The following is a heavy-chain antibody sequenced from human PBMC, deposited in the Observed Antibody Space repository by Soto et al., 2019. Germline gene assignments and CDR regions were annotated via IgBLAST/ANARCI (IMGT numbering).Heavy chain of an antibody. Sequence: SETLSLTCAVSGVSISSSNWWSWVRQPPGKGLEWIGEIYHSGSTNYNPSLKSRVTISVDKSKNQFSLRLSSVTAADTAVYYCARLWADYGDYYFDYWGQGTLVTVS. CDR1: GVSISSSNW. CDR3: ARLWADYGDYYFDY. CDR2: IYHSGST. V-gene: IGHV4-4*02. J-gene: IGHJ4*02. D-gene: IGHD4-17*01.